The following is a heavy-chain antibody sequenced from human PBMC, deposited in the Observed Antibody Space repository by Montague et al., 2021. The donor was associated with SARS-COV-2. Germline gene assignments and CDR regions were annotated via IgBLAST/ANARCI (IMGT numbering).Heavy chain of an antibody. CDR2: IFNNGKT. CDR3: ARYYERSLDV. Sequence: SETLSLTCTVSGDSITDDDWSWIRQPPGKGLEWIVNIFNNGKTDYNPSLRSRVITSVDTSKSQFSLKVTSVTAADTAVYYCARYYERSLDVWGQGTTVTVSS. V-gene: IGHV4-59*08. D-gene: IGHD3-22*01. CDR1: GDSITDDD. J-gene: IGHJ6*02.